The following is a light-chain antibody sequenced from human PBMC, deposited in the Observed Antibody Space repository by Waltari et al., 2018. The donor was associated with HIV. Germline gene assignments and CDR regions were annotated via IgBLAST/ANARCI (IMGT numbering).Light chain of an antibody. CDR1: QGISSY. Sequence: DIQLTQSPSFLSASVGDRVTITCRASQGISSYLAWYHQKPGEAPKLLIYAESTLKSGVPSRFSGSGSGTECTLTISNLQPEDFATYYCQQLNSYPPDTFGQGTRLEIK. CDR2: AES. J-gene: IGKJ5*01. CDR3: QQLNSYPPDT. V-gene: IGKV1-9*01.